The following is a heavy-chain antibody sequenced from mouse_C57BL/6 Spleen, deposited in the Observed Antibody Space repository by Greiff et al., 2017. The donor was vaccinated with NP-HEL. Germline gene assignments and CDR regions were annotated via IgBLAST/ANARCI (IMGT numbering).Heavy chain of an antibody. CDR1: GFTFSSYT. CDR2: ISGGGGNT. V-gene: IGHV5-9*01. CDR3: ARLNWDQYYFDY. D-gene: IGHD4-1*02. Sequence: EVQRVESGGGLVKPGGSLKLSCAASGFTFSSYTMSWVRQTPEKRLEWVATISGGGGNTYYPDSVKGRFTISRDNAKNTLYLQMSSLRSEDTALYYCARLNWDQYYFDYWGKGTTLTVSS. J-gene: IGHJ2*01.